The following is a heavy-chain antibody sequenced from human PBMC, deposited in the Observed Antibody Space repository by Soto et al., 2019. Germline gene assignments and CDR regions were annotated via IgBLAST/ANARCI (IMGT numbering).Heavy chain of an antibody. V-gene: IGHV4-34*01. Sequence: SETLSLTCAVYGGSFSGYYWSWIRQPPGKGLEWIGEINHSGSTNYNPSLKSRVTISVDTSKNQFSLKLSSVTAADTAVYYCARESINWGSEHDAFDIWGQGTMVTVSS. CDR1: GGSFSGYY. J-gene: IGHJ3*02. CDR3: ARESINWGSEHDAFDI. CDR2: INHSGST. D-gene: IGHD7-27*01.